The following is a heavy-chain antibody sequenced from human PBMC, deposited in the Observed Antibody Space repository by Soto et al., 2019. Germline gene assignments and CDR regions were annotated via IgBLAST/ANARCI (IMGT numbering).Heavy chain of an antibody. V-gene: IGHV4-30-4*01. J-gene: IGHJ5*02. Sequence: SETLSLTCTVSGGSINSGDYYWSWIRQPPGKGLEWIGYIYYSGSTYYNPSLKSRVTISVDTSKNQFSLNLSSVTAADTAVYSCARVVYSSSKRFLARWFDPWGQGTLVTVSS. D-gene: IGHD3-3*01. CDR2: IYYSGST. CDR1: GGSINSGDYY. CDR3: ARVVYSSSKRFLARWFDP.